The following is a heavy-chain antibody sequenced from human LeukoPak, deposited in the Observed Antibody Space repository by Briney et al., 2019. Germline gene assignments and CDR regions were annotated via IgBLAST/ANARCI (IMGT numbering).Heavy chain of an antibody. D-gene: IGHD5-12*01. CDR1: GFTFSSYA. CDR2: VSGSGGST. CDR3: AKDLDIVATITGN. V-gene: IGHV3-23*01. J-gene: IGHJ4*02. Sequence: GGSLRLSCAASGFTFSSYAMSWVRQAPGKGLEWVSGVSGSGGSTYYADSVKGRFTISRDNPKNTLYLQMNSLRAEDTAVYYCAKDLDIVATITGNWGQGTLVTVSS.